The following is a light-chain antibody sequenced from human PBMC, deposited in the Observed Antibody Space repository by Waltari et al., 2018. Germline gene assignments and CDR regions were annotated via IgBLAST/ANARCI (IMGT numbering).Light chain of an antibody. V-gene: IGKV3-20*01. J-gene: IGKJ1*01. CDR2: GAS. CDR1: QSVSRA. Sequence: EIVLTQSPGTLSLSLGERATVPCRTSQSVSRALAWYQQKPGQAPRLLSYGASTRATGIPDRFSGSGSGTDFSLTISRLDPDDFAVYYCQHYLRLPVTFGQGTTVEI. CDR3: QHYLRLPVT.